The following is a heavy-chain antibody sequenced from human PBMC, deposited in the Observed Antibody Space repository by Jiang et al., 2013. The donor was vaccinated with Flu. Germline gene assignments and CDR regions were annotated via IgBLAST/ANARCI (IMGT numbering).Heavy chain of an antibody. Sequence: SGPGLVKPSETLSLTCTVSGDSISSFYWSWIRQPPGRGLEYIGYIYYSGNTNYNPSLTSRVTISVDTSKNQFSLKLNSVTAADTAVYYCARVGYGAVDYWGQGTLVAVSS. CDR3: ARVGYGAVDY. V-gene: IGHV4-59*01. CDR2: IYYSGNT. D-gene: IGHD4-17*01. J-gene: IGHJ4*02. CDR1: GDSISSFY.